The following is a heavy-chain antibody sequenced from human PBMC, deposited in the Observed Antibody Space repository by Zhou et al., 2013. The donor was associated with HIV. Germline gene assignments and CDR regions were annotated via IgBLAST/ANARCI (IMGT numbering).Heavy chain of an antibody. D-gene: IGHD1-1*01. CDR1: GYTFTSYG. CDR3: ARVPTVQLERPGYTRNNWFDP. J-gene: IGHJ5*02. Sequence: QVQLVQSGAEVKKPGASVKVSCKASGYTFTSYGISWVRQAPGQGLEWMGWISAYNGNTNYAQKLQGRVTMTTDTSTSTAYMELRSLRSDDTAVYYCARVPTVQLERPGYTRNNWFDPWGQGTLVTVSS. CDR2: ISAYNGNT. V-gene: IGHV1-18*01.